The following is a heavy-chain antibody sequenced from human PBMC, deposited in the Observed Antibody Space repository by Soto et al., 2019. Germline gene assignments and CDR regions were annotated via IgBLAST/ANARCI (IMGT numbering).Heavy chain of an antibody. CDR2: IIPIFGTA. J-gene: IGHJ4*02. CDR3: ATPPNQNGVDY. Sequence: ASVNVSFKASGGTFSSYAISWVRQAPGQGLEWMGGIIPIFGTANYAQKFQGRVTITADKSTSTAYMELSSLRSEDTAVYYCATPPNQNGVDYRGQGTLVTVSS. CDR1: GGTFSSYA. V-gene: IGHV1-69*06.